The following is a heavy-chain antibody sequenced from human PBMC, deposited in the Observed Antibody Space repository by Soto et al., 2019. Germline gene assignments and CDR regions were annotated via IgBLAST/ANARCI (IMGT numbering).Heavy chain of an antibody. CDR1: GYTFTNYY. J-gene: IGHJ4*02. CDR2: INPSGGST. D-gene: IGHD2-21*02. V-gene: IGHV1-46*01. CDR3: ARRLAGVTAAMDY. Sequence: QVQLVQSGAEVKKPGASVKVSCKASGYTFTNYYMHWVRQAPGQGLEWMGIINPSGGSTSYAQKFQGRVTMTRDTSTSTVYMELSSLRSEDTAVYYFARRLAGVTAAMDYWGQGTLVTVSS.